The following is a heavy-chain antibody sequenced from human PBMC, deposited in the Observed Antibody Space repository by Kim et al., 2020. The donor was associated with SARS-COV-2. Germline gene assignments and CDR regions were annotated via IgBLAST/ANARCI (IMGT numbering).Heavy chain of an antibody. CDR1: GFTFSSYA. Sequence: GGSLRLSCAASGFTFSSYAMHWVRQAPGKGLEWVAVISYDGSNKYYADSVKGRFTISRDNSKNTLYLQMNSLRAEDTAVYYCARAQSVCSGGSCYSEDYFDYWGQGTLVTVSS. J-gene: IGHJ4*02. D-gene: IGHD2-15*01. V-gene: IGHV3-30-3*01. CDR3: ARAQSVCSGGSCYSEDYFDY. CDR2: ISYDGSNK.